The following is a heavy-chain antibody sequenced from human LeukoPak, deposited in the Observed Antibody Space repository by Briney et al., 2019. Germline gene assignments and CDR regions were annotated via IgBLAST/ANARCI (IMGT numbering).Heavy chain of an antibody. CDR1: GGSISSSSYY. Sequence: SETLSLTCTVSGGSISSSSYYWGWIRQPPGKGLEWIGYIYYSGSTNYNPSLKSRVTISVDTSKNQFSLKLSSVTAADTAVYYCARGRAYYYDSSGYPRWYFDLWAVAPWSLSPQ. CDR3: ARGRAYYYDSSGYPRWYFDL. CDR2: IYYSGST. J-gene: IGHJ2*01. D-gene: IGHD3-22*01. V-gene: IGHV4-61*05.